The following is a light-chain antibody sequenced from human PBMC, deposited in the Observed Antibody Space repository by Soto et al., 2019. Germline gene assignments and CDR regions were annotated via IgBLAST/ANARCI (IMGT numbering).Light chain of an antibody. J-gene: IGKJ2*01. CDR2: AAS. Sequence: GERVTITCRASQSISRWLAWYQQKPGTAPKLLIYAASTLESGVPSRFSGSRSGTEFTLTVSSLQPDDFATYYCQQYNDSFPYTFGQGTKLEIK. CDR1: QSISRW. CDR3: QQYNDSFPYT. V-gene: IGKV1-5*03.